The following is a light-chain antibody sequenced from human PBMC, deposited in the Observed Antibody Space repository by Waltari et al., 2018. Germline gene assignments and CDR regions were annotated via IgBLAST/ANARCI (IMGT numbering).Light chain of an antibody. J-gene: IGLJ2*01. Sequence: QSALTQPASVSGSPGQSITISCTETSSDVDAYNYVSWYQQHPGKVPKVMIYDVNKRPSGVSNRFSGSKSGNTASLTISGLQSEDEADYYCSSFTSRRTLVFGGGTKLTVL. V-gene: IGLV2-14*01. CDR3: SSFTSRRTLV. CDR2: DVN. CDR1: SSDVDAYNY.